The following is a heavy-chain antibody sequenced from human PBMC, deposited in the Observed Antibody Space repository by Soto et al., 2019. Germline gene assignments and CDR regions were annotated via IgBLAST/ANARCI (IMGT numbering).Heavy chain of an antibody. CDR1: GFTFSSYG. CDR2: IWYDGSNK. V-gene: IGHV3-33*01. D-gene: IGHD2-21*01. J-gene: IGHJ6*02. CDR3: ARQTGDIDYYYGMDV. Sequence: QVQLVESGGGVVQPGRSLRLSCAASGFTFSSYGMHWVRQAPGKGLEWVAVIWYDGSNKYYADSVKGRFTISRDNSKNPLYLQMNSLRAEDTAVYYCARQTGDIDYYYGMDVWGQGTTVTVSS.